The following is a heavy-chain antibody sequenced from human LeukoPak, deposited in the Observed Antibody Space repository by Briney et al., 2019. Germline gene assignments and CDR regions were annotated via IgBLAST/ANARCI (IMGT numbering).Heavy chain of an antibody. CDR1: GFTFSSYA. D-gene: IGHD3-22*01. V-gene: IGHV3-23*01. CDR3: AKSDDYYDSSGHGALDI. Sequence: GGSLRLSCAASGFTFSSYAMSWVRQAPGKGLEWVSATSGSGGSTYYADSVKGRFTISRDNSKNTLYLQMNSLRAEDTAVYYCAKSDDYYDSSGHGALDIWGQGTMVTVSS. J-gene: IGHJ3*02. CDR2: TSGSGGST.